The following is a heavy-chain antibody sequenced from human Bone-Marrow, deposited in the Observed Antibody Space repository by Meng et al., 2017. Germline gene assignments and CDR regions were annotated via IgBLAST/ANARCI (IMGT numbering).Heavy chain of an antibody. CDR1: GFTFSSYA. D-gene: IGHD4-11*01. V-gene: IGHV3-23*01. CDR3: AKDLRSDYNHYYYGMDV. CDR2: ISGSGGST. J-gene: IGHJ6*02. Sequence: GESLKISCAASGFTFSSYAMSWVRQAPGKGLEWVSAISGSGGSTYYADSVKGRFTISRDNSKNTLYLQMSSLRAEDTAVYYCAKDLRSDYNHYYYGMDVWGQGTTVTVSS.